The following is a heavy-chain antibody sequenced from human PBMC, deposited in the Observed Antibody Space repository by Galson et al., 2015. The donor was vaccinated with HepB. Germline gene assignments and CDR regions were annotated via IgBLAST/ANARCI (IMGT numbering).Heavy chain of an antibody. Sequence: SLRLSCAASGFTFSSYAMHWVRQAPGKGLEYVSAISSNGGSTYYANSVKGRFTISRDNSKNTLYLQMGSLRAEDMAVYYCARGDTAMVLYYYYYGMDVWGPGTTVTVSS. J-gene: IGHJ6*02. D-gene: IGHD5-18*01. CDR3: ARGDTAMVLYYYYYGMDV. V-gene: IGHV3-64*01. CDR1: GFTFSSYA. CDR2: ISSNGGST.